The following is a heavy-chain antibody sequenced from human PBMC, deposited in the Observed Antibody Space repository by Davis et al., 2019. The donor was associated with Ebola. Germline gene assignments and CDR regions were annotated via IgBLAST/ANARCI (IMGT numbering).Heavy chain of an antibody. CDR1: GVSIRGSLDY. Sequence: PSETLSLTCSVSGVSIRGSLDYWGWIRQSPGKGLEWIGSVYHSGTTYYNPSLNSRVTLSVDTSKNQFSLKLTSVTAADTAIYYCARNTYYCLDPWGQGHLVTVSS. D-gene: IGHD2/OR15-2a*01. J-gene: IGHJ5*02. V-gene: IGHV4-39*07. CDR3: ARNTYYCLDP. CDR2: VYHSGTT.